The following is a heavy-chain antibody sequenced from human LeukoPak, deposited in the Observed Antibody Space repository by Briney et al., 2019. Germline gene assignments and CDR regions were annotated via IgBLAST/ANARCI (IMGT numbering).Heavy chain of an antibody. Sequence: PGGSLRLSCAASGFTFSSYGMHWVRQAPGKGLEWVAFIRYDGSNKYYADSVKGRFTISRDNSKNTLYLQMNSLRAEDTAVYYCARGRYGSGSYYKPISYWGQGTLVTVSS. J-gene: IGHJ4*02. D-gene: IGHD3-10*01. CDR3: ARGRYGSGSYYKPISY. V-gene: IGHV3-30*02. CDR1: GFTFSSYG. CDR2: IRYDGSNK.